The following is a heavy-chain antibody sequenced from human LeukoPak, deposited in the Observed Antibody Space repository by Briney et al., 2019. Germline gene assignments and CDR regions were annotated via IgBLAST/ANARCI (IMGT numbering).Heavy chain of an antibody. D-gene: IGHD6-6*01. Sequence: GGSLRLSCAASGFTFSSYAMHWVRQAPGKGLEYVSAISSNGGSTYYANSVKGRFTISRDNSKNTPFLQMGSLRAEDMAVYYCARGGSIAARPIDYWGQGTLVTVSS. V-gene: IGHV3-64*01. CDR2: ISSNGGST. CDR3: ARGGSIAARPIDY. CDR1: GFTFSSYA. J-gene: IGHJ4*02.